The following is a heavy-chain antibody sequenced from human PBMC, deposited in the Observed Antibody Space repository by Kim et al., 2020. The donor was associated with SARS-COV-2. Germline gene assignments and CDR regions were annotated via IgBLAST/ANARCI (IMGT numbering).Heavy chain of an antibody. J-gene: IGHJ4*02. V-gene: IGHV5-10-1*01. D-gene: IGHD3-10*01. CDR3: ARQYYGSGSYVY. Sequence: NYSPSFQGHVTISADKSISTAYLQWSSLKASDTAMYYCARQYYGSGSYVYWGQGTLVTVSS.